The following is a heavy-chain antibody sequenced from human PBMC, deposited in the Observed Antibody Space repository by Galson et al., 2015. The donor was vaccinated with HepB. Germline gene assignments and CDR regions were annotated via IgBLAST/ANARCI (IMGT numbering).Heavy chain of an antibody. D-gene: IGHD2-2*01. Sequence: SLRLSCAASGFSFSNYWMSWVRQAPGEGLEWVANIKQDGSEKYYVDSVKGRFTISRDNAENSLYLQMNSLRAEDTAVYYCARDRCTSTSCFFDYWGQGTLVTVSS. J-gene: IGHJ4*02. CDR2: IKQDGSEK. CDR3: ARDRCTSTSCFFDY. V-gene: IGHV3-7*03. CDR1: GFSFSNYW.